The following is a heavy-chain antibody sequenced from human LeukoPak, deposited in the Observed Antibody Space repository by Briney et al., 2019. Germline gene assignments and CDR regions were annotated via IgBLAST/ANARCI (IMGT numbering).Heavy chain of an antibody. CDR3: ARSAAPYY. CDR1: GFTFSTYS. J-gene: IGHJ4*02. V-gene: IGHV3-48*04. D-gene: IGHD2-2*01. Sequence: VGSLRLSCAASGFTFSTYSLNWVRQAPGKGLEWVSYISSSSSTIYYADSVKGRFTISRDNANNLLYLQMNSLRAEDTAVYYCARSAAPYYWGPGTLVTVSS. CDR2: ISSSSSTI.